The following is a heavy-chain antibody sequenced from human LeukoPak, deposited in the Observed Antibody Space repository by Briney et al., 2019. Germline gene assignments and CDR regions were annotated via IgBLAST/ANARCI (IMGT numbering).Heavy chain of an antibody. Sequence: PSETLSLTCTVSGGSISSSNYYWGWIRQPPGKGLEWIASIDYSGNTYYNPSLKSRVTISVDTSKNQFSLKLSSVTAADTAVYYCASRGIDGSYYFDYWGQGTLVTVSS. CDR1: GGSISSSNYY. D-gene: IGHD1-26*01. J-gene: IGHJ4*02. V-gene: IGHV4-39*07. CDR3: ASRGIDGSYYFDY. CDR2: IDYSGNT.